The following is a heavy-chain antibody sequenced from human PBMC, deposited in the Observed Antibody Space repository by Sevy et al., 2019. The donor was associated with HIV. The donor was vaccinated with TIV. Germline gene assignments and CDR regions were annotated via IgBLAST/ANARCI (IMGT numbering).Heavy chain of an antibody. CDR2: IIPIFGTA. CDR1: GGTFSSYA. D-gene: IGHD3-9*01. Sequence: ASVKVSCKASGGTFSSYAISWVRQAPGQGLEWMGGIIPIFGTANYAQKFQGRVTITADKSTSTAYMELSSLGSEDTAVYYCARGPQVGYDILTGYYTNYYYYYMDVWGKGTTVTVSS. J-gene: IGHJ6*03. CDR3: ARGPQVGYDILTGYYTNYYYYYMDV. V-gene: IGHV1-69*06.